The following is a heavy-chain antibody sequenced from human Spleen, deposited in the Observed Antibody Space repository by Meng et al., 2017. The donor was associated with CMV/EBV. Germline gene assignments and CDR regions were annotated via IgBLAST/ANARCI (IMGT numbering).Heavy chain of an antibody. CDR2: IKSKTDGGTT. CDR1: GLVFSDAY. V-gene: IGHV3-15*05. D-gene: IGHD4-17*01. Sequence: GGSLRLSCAASGLVFSDAYMTWVRQAPGKGLEWVGRIKSKTDGGTTDYAAPVKGRFTISRDNSKNTLYLQMNSLRADDTAVYYCTREFLPSDYGDYPDYWGLGTLVTVSS. CDR3: TREFLPSDYGDYPDY. J-gene: IGHJ4*02.